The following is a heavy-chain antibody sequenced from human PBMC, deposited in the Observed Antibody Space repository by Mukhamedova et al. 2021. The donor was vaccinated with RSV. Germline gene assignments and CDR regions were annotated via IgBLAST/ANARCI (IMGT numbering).Heavy chain of an antibody. D-gene: IGHD6-19*01. Sequence: GQRLEWMGWINADNGNTKYSQKFQGRVTFTRDTSANTAYMELSSLRSEDTAVYYCAREGGGIAVAGQLYYFDYWGQGTPVTGSS. CDR3: AREGGGIAVAGQLYYFDY. V-gene: IGHV1-3*01. CDR2: INADNGNT. J-gene: IGHJ4*02.